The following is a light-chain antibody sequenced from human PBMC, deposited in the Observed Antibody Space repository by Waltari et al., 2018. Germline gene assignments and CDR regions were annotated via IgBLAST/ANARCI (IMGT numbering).Light chain of an antibody. V-gene: IGKV1-39*01. J-gene: IGKJ5*01. CDR1: QVIDKY. Sequence: DIQMTQSPPSLSASVGDRVTITCRASQVIDKYLNWYQHKPGKAPRLLIYAASSLLSGVPSRFSGIGSGTDFTLTINSLQPEDFATYYCQQSYTTPQGTFGQGTRLDIK. CDR3: QQSYTTPQGT. CDR2: AAS.